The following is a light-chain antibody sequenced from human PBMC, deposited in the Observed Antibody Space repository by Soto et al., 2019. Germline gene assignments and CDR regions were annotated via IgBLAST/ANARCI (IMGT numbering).Light chain of an antibody. CDR1: SSDVGGYNY. CDR2: DVS. J-gene: IGLJ2*01. CDR3: SSYTSSSTVV. Sequence: QAVLTQPASVSGSPGQSITISCTGTSSDVGGYNYVSWYQQHPGKAPKLMIYDVSNRPSGVSNRFSGSKSGNTASLTISGLQAEDDADYYCSSYTSSSTVVFGTGTKVIVL. V-gene: IGLV2-14*01.